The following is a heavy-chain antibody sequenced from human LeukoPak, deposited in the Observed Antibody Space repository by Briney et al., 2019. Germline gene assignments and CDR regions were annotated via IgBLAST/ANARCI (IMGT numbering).Heavy chain of an antibody. CDR1: GFTFSRFW. CDR3: ARRYYDSSGYGFDY. CDR2: ITGSGGTT. V-gene: IGHV3-23*01. Sequence: GGSLRLSCAASGFTFSRFWMSWVRQAPGKGLEWVSAITGSGGTTYYSDSVKGRFTISRDNSKNTLYLQMNSLRAEDTAVYYCARRYYDSSGYGFDYWGQGTLVTVSS. D-gene: IGHD3-22*01. J-gene: IGHJ4*02.